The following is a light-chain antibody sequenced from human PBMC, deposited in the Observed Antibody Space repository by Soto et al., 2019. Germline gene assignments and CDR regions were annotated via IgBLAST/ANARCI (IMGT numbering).Light chain of an antibody. CDR3: QQYNNNASWT. Sequence: DIQMTQSPSTLSASVGDRVTITCRASQSISAWLAWYQQKPGKAPKLLIYKASTLESGVPSRFSGSGSGKEFTLTISSLQPDDFATYYCQQYNNNASWTFGQGTKVQIK. J-gene: IGKJ1*01. CDR2: KAS. V-gene: IGKV1-5*03. CDR1: QSISAW.